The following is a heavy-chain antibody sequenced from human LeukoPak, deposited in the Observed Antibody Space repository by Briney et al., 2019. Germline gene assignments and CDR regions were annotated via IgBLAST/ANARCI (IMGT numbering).Heavy chain of an antibody. CDR2: ISSSSSYI. CDR3: ARVSVAYTVLDAFDI. CDR1: GFTFSSYS. V-gene: IGHV3-21*01. Sequence: PGGSLRLSCAASGFTFSSYSMNWVRQAPGKGLEWVSSISSSSSYIYYADSAKGRFTISRDNAKNSLYLQMNSLRAEDTAVYYCARVSVAYTVLDAFDIWGQGTMVTVSS. D-gene: IGHD6-19*01. J-gene: IGHJ3*02.